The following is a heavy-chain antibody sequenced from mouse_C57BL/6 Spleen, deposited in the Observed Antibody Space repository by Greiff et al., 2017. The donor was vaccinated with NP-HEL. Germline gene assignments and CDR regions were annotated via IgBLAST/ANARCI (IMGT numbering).Heavy chain of an antibody. CDR2: ISRGGDYI. D-gene: IGHD1-1*01. CDR1: GFTFSSYS. Sequence: EVHLVESGEGLVKPGGSLKLSCAASGFTFSSYSMSWVRQTPEKRLEWVAYISRGGDYIYYADTVKGRFTISRDNARNTLYLQMISLKSEDTAMYYCTRVGPYGSSRGAWFADWGQGTLVTVSA. V-gene: IGHV5-9-1*02. J-gene: IGHJ3*01. CDR3: TRVGPYGSSRGAWFAD.